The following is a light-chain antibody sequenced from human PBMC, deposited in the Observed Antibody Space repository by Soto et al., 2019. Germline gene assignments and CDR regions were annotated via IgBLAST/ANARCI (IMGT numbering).Light chain of an antibody. CDR3: LQDFSFPRT. V-gene: IGKV1-6*01. CDR1: QGIRKD. J-gene: IGKJ1*01. CDR2: GTS. Sequence: AIQMTQSPSSLSASVGDRVTITCRASQGIRKDLGWYQQKPGKAPKLLIDGTSTLQTGVPSRFSGSGSGTDFPLIISSLQPEDFATYYCLQDFSFPRTFGQGTKVEIK.